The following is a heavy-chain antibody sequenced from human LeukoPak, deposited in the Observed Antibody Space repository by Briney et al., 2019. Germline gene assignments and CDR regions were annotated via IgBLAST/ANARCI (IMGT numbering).Heavy chain of an antibody. D-gene: IGHD1-26*01. CDR1: GGSFSGYY. CDR2: INHSGST. CDR3: ARVPNFSWELRKVWFDP. Sequence: SETLSLTCAVYGGSFSGYYWSWIRQPPGKGLEWIGEINHSGSTNYNPSLKSRVTISVDTSKNQFSLKLSSVTAADTAVYYCARVPNFSWELRKVWFDPWGQGTLVTVSS. V-gene: IGHV4-34*01. J-gene: IGHJ5*02.